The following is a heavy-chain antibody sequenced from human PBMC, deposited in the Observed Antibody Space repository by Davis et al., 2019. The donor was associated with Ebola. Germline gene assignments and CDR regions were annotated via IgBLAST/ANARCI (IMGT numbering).Heavy chain of an antibody. CDR2: ISASEGHT. CDR1: GFSFSSFW. CDR3: ARYCHYTDCSYFDC. Sequence: GESLKISCAASGFSFSSFWIHWVRQVPGKGLEWVSTISASEGHTHYSDSVKGRFTISRDNSKDTLYLQMNSLRAEDTATYYCARYCHYTDCSYFDCWGQGTMVAVSS. J-gene: IGHJ4*02. V-gene: IGHV3-23*01. D-gene: IGHD2-15*01.